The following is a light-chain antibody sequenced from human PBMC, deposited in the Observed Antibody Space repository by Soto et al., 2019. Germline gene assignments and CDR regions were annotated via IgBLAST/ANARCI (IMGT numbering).Light chain of an antibody. CDR2: GAS. Sequence: IQLTQSTYSLSASVGDRVTITCRASQTITTYLSWFQQKPGKAPKLLVYGASSLQSGVPSRFSGSGSGTDFTLTINRLEPEDFAVYCCQQYGSLPITFGQGTRLE. V-gene: IGKV1-39*01. J-gene: IGKJ5*01. CDR1: QTITTY. CDR3: QQYGSLPIT.